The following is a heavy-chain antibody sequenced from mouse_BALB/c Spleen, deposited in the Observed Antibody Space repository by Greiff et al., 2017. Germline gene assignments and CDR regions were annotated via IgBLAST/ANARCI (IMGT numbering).Heavy chain of an antibody. J-gene: IGHJ2*01. CDR3: ARLAYDYYYFDY. CDR2: IFPGSGNT. CDR1: GYSFTSYY. V-gene: IGHV1-66*01. D-gene: IGHD2-4*01. Sequence: QVQLQQSGPELVKPGASVKISCKASGYSFTSYYIHWVKQRPGQGLEWIGWIFPGSGNTKYNEKFKGKATLTADTSSSTAYMQLSSLTSEDSAVYFCARLAYDYYYFDYWGQGTTLTVSS.